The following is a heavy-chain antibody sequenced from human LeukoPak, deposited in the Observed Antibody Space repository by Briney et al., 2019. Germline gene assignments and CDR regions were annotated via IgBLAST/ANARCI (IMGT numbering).Heavy chain of an antibody. D-gene: IGHD6-19*01. CDR3: AKARTPYNSGFDY. CDR1: GFTFTDYA. J-gene: IGHJ4*02. V-gene: IGHV3-23*01. CDR2: ISASGSTT. Sequence: GGSLRLSCAASGFTFTDYAMGWVRQAPGQGLEWGSTISASGSTTYYADSVRGRFTISRDNSKNTLSLQMSSLRAEDTAVYYCAKARTPYNSGFDYWGQGTLVAVSS.